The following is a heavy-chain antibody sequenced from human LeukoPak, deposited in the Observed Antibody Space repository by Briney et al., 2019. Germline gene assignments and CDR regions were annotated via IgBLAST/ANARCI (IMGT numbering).Heavy chain of an antibody. CDR2: INPSGGST. Sequence: PLASVKVSCKASGYSLTTYYMHWVRQAPGQGLEWMAIINPSGGSTNYAQKFQGRVTMTRDTPTNTVYMEMSSLRIEDTAVYYCASVYLHGMDVWGQGTTVTVPS. J-gene: IGHJ6*02. CDR1: GYSLTTYY. V-gene: IGHV1-46*01. D-gene: IGHD1-14*01. CDR3: ASVYLHGMDV.